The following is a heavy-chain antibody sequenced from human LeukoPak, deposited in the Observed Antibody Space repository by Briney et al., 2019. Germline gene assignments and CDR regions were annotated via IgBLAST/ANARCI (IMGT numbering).Heavy chain of an antibody. J-gene: IGHJ4*02. D-gene: IGHD4-11*01. Sequence: ASVKVSCKASGYNFTYFYMHWVGQAPGQGLEWGGRINPNSGGTSYAQKFQGRVTMTRDTSISTAYMELTRLRSDDTAVYYCARGSDYSNYISYYWGQGTLVTVSS. V-gene: IGHV1-2*06. CDR3: ARGSDYSNYISYY. CDR1: GYNFTYFY. CDR2: INPNSGGT.